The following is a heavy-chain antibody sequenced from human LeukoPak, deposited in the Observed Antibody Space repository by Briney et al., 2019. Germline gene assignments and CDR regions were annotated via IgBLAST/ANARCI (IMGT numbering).Heavy chain of an antibody. D-gene: IGHD6-19*01. CDR3: AKDFATGYSSGWYVY. V-gene: IGHV3-23*01. Sequence: GGSLRLSCAASRFTFSSYAMSWVRQAPGRGLEWVSAISGSGGSTYYADSVKGRFTISRDNSKNTLYLQMNSLRAEDTAVYYCAKDFATGYSSGWYVYWGQGTLVTVSS. CDR1: RFTFSSYA. J-gene: IGHJ4*02. CDR2: ISGSGGST.